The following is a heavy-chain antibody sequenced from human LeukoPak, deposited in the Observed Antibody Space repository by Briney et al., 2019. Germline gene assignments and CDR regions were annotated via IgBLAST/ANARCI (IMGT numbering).Heavy chain of an antibody. Sequence: GGSLRLSCAASGFTFSSYPMSWVRQTPGKGLEWVSRISDSALTTDYTDSVKGRFTISRDNSKNTLFLQMNSLRAEDTAVYYCAKEGATYHWNYIDPFDVWGRGTVIIVSS. CDR1: GFTFSSYP. CDR3: AKEGATYHWNYIDPFDV. CDR2: ISDSALTT. D-gene: IGHD1-7*01. V-gene: IGHV3-23*01. J-gene: IGHJ3*01.